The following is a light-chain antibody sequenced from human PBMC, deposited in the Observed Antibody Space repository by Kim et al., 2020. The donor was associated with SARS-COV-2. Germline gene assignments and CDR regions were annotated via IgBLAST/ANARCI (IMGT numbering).Light chain of an antibody. CDR2: KAS. J-gene: IGKJ1*01. V-gene: IGKV1-5*03. CDR1: QSISSW. Sequence: DIQMTQSPSTLSASVGDRVTIPCRASQSISSWLAWYQQKPGKAPKLLIYKASSLESGVPSRFSGSGSGTEFTLTISSLQPDDFATYYCQQYKSYRTFGQGTKVDIK. CDR3: QQYKSYRT.